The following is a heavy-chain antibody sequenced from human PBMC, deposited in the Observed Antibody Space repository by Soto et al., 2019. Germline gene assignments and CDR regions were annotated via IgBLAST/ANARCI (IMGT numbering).Heavy chain of an antibody. CDR3: ARDMIVVVPAAIPNYYGMDV. Sequence: GGSLRLPCAASGFTFSSYSMNCVRQAPGKGLEWVSSISSSSSYIYYADSVKGRFTISRDNAKNSLYLQMNSLRAEDTAVYYCARDMIVVVPAAIPNYYGMDVWGQGTTVTVSS. D-gene: IGHD2-2*01. CDR1: GFTFSSYS. J-gene: IGHJ6*02. V-gene: IGHV3-21*01. CDR2: ISSSSSYI.